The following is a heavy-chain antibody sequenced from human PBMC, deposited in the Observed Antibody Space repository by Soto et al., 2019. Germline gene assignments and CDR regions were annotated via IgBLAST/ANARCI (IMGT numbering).Heavy chain of an antibody. D-gene: IGHD4-17*01. V-gene: IGHV3-21*01. J-gene: IGHJ4*02. Sequence: GGSMRLSCAASGFTFSSYSMNWVRQAPGKGLEWVSSISSSSSYIYYAASVKGRFTISRDNAKNSLYLQMNSLRAEDTAVYYCASNTYGEPPFDYWGQGTLVTVSS. CDR2: ISSSSSYI. CDR3: ASNTYGEPPFDY. CDR1: GFTFSSYS.